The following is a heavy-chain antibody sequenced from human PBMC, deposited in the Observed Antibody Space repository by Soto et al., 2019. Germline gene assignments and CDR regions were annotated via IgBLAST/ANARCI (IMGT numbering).Heavy chain of an antibody. CDR2: ISAYNGNT. Sequence: QVPLVQSGAEVKKPGASVKVSCKASGYTFTSYGISWVRQAPGQGLEWMGWISAYNGNTNYAQKLQGRVTMTTDTSTSTAYMELRSLRSDDTAVYYCARDRPLYCSSTSCYYGYYYYGMDVWGQGTTVTVSS. CDR3: ARDRPLYCSSTSCYYGYYYYGMDV. D-gene: IGHD2-2*01. V-gene: IGHV1-18*04. CDR1: GYTFTSYG. J-gene: IGHJ6*02.